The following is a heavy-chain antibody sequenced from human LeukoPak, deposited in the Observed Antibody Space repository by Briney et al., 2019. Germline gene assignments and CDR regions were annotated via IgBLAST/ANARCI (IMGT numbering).Heavy chain of an antibody. CDR2: VFQLQTVRS. CDR3: ARVLHAPKFIDS. V-gene: IGHV4-38-2*02. Sequence: PSETLSLTCTVSGSSITSTYDWAWFRQPPGKGLEWIATVFQLQTVRSFYNKSFESRVTMSLDTSQNQFSLNLTSVTAADTALYFCARVLHAPKFIDSWGQGTLVTVSS. J-gene: IGHJ4*02. CDR1: GSSITSTYD. D-gene: IGHD2-8*01.